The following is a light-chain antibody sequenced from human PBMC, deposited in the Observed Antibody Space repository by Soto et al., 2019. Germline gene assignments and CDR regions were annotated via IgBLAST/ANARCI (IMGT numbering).Light chain of an antibody. Sequence: QSALTQPASVSGSPGQSITISCTGNSSDVGGYNYVSCYQQHPGKAPKLMIYEVSNRPSGVSNRFSGSKSGNTASLTISGHQAEDEADYYFSSYTSRSTLDVFGTGTKLTVL. J-gene: IGLJ1*01. CDR1: SSDVGGYNY. CDR3: SSYTSRSTLDV. V-gene: IGLV2-14*01. CDR2: EVS.